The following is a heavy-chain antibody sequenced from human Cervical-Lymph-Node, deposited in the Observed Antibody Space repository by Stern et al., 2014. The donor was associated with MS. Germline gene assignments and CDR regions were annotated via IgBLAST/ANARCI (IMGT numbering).Heavy chain of an antibody. V-gene: IGHV4-30-4*01. CDR3: AREATVPRGSWFAP. D-gene: IGHD4-17*01. CDR1: GGSISSGDYY. J-gene: IGHJ5*02. CDR2: IYSGGIS. Sequence: QVQLQESGPGLVKPSQTLSLTCTVSGGSISSGDYYWSWIRQPQGKGLEWTRYIYSGGISYYNPSLKSLVTISVDTSKNQFSLKLISVTAADTAVYYCAREATVPRGSWFAPWGQGTLVTVSS.